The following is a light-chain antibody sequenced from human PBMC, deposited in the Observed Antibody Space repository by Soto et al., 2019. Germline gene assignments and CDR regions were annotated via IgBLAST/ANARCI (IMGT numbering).Light chain of an antibody. CDR1: QSVSSN. V-gene: IGKV3-15*01. CDR3: QQYNNWPPPLT. CDR2: GAS. J-gene: IGKJ4*01. Sequence: EIVMTQSPATQSVSPGERATLSCRASQSVSSNLAWYQQKPGQAPRLLIYGASTRATGIPARFSGSGSGTEFTLTISSLQSEDFAVYYCQQYNNWPPPLTFGGGTKVEI.